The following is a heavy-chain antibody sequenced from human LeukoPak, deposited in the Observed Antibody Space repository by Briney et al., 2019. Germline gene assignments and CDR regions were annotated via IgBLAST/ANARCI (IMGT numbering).Heavy chain of an antibody. J-gene: IGHJ4*02. CDR1: GFTFSSYA. CDR3: ARDGNRITMIEPIDY. D-gene: IGHD3-22*01. V-gene: IGHV3-30-3*01. CDR2: ISYDGSNK. Sequence: PGGSLRLSCTASGFTFSSYAMHWVRQAPGKGLEWVAVISYDGSNKYYADSVKGRFTISRDNSKNTLYLQMNSLRAEDTAVYYCARDGNRITMIEPIDYWGQGTLVTVSS.